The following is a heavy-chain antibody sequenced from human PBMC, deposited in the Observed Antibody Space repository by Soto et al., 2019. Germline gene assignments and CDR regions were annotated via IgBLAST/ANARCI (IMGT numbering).Heavy chain of an antibody. Sequence: QVQLVQSGAEVKKPGASVKVSCKASGYTFTDYYMHWVRQAPGQGLEWMGWINPDSGATNYAQKFQGRVAMTRDTSISTAYMELSRLSSDDTAVYYCARRYYDVLAGYPSFDPWGRGPLVTVSS. J-gene: IGHJ2*01. CDR2: INPDSGAT. V-gene: IGHV1-2*02. D-gene: IGHD3-9*01. CDR3: ARRYYDVLAGYPSFDP. CDR1: GYTFTDYY.